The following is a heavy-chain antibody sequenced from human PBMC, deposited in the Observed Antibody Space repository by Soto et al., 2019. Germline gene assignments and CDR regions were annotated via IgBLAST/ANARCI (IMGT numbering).Heavy chain of an antibody. D-gene: IGHD6-13*01. CDR1: GFTFSSYG. CDR3: AKGAAAGTKSDAFDI. J-gene: IGHJ3*02. Sequence: GGSLRLSCAASGFTFSSYGMHWVRQAPGKGLEWVAVISYDGSNKYYADSVKGRFTISRDNSKNTLYLQMNSLRAEDTAVYYCAKGAAAGTKSDAFDIWGQGTMVTVSS. CDR2: ISYDGSNK. V-gene: IGHV3-30*18.